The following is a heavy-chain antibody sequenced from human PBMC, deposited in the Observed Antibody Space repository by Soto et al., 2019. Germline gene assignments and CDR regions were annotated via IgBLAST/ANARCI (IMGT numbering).Heavy chain of an antibody. CDR3: ASASPVVTDV. V-gene: IGHV4-30-4*01. J-gene: IGHJ6*02. Sequence: QVQLQESGPGLVKPSQTLSLTCTVSGGSISSGNYYWSWIRQPPGKGLEWIGYIFYSGTTYYNPSLKTRVTISVDTSKNQFSLKLSAVTAADTAVYYCASASPVVTDVWGQGTTVTVSS. CDR2: IFYSGTT. D-gene: IGHD5-18*01. CDR1: GGSISSGNYY.